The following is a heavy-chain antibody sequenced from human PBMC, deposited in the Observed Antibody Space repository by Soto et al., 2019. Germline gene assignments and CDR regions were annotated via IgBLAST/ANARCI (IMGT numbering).Heavy chain of an antibody. CDR2: IKSKTDGGTT. CDR3: TTEVDSLYCSSTSCYAFYY. Sequence: GGSLRLSCAASGFTFSNAWMSWVRQAPGKGLEWVGRIKSKTDGGTTDYAAPVKGRFTISRDDSKNTLYLQMNSLKTEDTAVYYCTTEVDSLYCSSTSCYAFYYWGQGTLVTVSS. V-gene: IGHV3-15*01. CDR1: GFTFSNAW. D-gene: IGHD2-2*01. J-gene: IGHJ4*02.